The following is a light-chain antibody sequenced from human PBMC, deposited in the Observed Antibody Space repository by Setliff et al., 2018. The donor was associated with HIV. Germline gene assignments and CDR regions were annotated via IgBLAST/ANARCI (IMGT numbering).Light chain of an antibody. V-gene: IGLV2-23*02. CDR3: CSYAGSSTGV. Sequence: QSVLTQPASVSGSPGQSITISCTGSTSDIGTYNFVSWYQQYPDKVPNLIIYEVNKRPSGISDRFSASKSGNTASLRISGLQADDEADYYCCSYAGSSTGVFGGGTKVTVL. CDR1: TSDIGTYNF. J-gene: IGLJ2*01. CDR2: EVN.